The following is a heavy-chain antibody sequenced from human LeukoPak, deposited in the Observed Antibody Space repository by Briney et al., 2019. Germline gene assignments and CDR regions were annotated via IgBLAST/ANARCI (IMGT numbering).Heavy chain of an antibody. CDR1: GFTFSDYY. CDR2: ISSSGSTI. J-gene: IGHJ3*02. D-gene: IGHD3-10*01. V-gene: IGHV3-11*01. CDR3: ASYGEWIDAFDI. Sequence: GGSLRLSCAASGFTFSDYYMSWIRQAPGKGLEWVSYISSSGSTIYYADSVKGQFTISRDNAKNSLYLQMNSLRAEDTAVYYCASYGEWIDAFDIWGQGTMVTVSS.